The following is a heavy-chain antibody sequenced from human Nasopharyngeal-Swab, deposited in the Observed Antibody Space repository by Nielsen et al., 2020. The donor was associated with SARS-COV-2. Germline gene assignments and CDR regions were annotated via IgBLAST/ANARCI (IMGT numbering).Heavy chain of an antibody. CDR3: ASVSKDCSGGSCYSRAKNYYYYMEV. J-gene: IGHJ6*03. CDR2: IIPIFGTA. CDR1: GGTFSSYS. Sequence: SSVNVSCKASGGTFSSYSISWVRQAPGQGLEWMGGIIPIFGTANYAQKFQGRVTITADESTSTAYMELSSLRSEDTAVYYCASVSKDCSGGSCYSRAKNYYYYMEVWGKGTTVTVS. V-gene: IGHV1-69*13. D-gene: IGHD2-15*01.